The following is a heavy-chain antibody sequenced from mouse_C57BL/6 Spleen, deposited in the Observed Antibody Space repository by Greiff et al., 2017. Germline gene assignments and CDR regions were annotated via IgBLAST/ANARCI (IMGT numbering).Heavy chain of an antibody. CDR1: GYAFSSSW. J-gene: IGHJ3*01. Sequence: VKLMESGPELVKPGASVKISCKASGYAFSSSWMNWVKQRPGKGLEWIGRIYPGDGDTNYNGKFKGKATVTADKSSSTTYMQLSSLTSEDSAVYFCARAGSNYLFAYWGQGTLVTVSA. V-gene: IGHV1-82*01. CDR2: IYPGDGDT. CDR3: ARAGSNYLFAY. D-gene: IGHD1-1*01.